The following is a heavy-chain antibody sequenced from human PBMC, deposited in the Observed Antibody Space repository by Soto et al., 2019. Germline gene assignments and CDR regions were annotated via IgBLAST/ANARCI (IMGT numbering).Heavy chain of an antibody. D-gene: IGHD3-10*01. J-gene: IGHJ5*02. CDR2: IHYSGST. CDR3: ARELFGRSVWFDP. CDR1: GGSISSNIYY. Sequence: PSETLSLTCTVSGGSISSNIYYWGWIRQPPGKGLEWIGNIHYSGSTYYDSSLKSRVTISVDTSKNQFSLKLSSVTAADTAVYYCARELFGRSVWFDPWGQVTLVTVS. V-gene: IGHV4-39*07.